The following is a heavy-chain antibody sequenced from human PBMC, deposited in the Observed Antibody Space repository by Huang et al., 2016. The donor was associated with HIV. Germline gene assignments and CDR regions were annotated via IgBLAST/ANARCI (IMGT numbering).Heavy chain of an antibody. J-gene: IGHJ4*02. CDR2: IYYSGSN. CDR1: GGSIRSDNYS. CDR3: ARLPGSITMIRGVITDPY. Sequence: QLQLQESGPGLVKPSETLSLTCTVSGGSIRSDNYSGGWIRQPPGKGREWIGSIYYSGSNYYNPALKRRVTITVDTSKNHFSLRMRSVTAADTAVYYCARLPGSITMIRGVITDPYWGQGTLVTVSS. V-gene: IGHV4-39*02. D-gene: IGHD3-10*01.